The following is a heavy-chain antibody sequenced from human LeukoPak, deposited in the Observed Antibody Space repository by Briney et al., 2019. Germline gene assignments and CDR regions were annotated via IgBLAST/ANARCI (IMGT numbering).Heavy chain of an antibody. CDR1: GFTFSTYT. D-gene: IGHD7-27*01. CDR2: IGNNGGGI. V-gene: IGHV3-23*01. CDR3: AIDPNWGTHS. J-gene: IGHJ4*02. Sequence: GGSLRLSCAASGFTFSTYTMYWVRHPPGKRLERVSIIGNNGGGIHYADSVKGRFTISRDNFKNALYLQMYSLRVEDTAVYYCAIDPNWGTHSWGQGVLVTVSS.